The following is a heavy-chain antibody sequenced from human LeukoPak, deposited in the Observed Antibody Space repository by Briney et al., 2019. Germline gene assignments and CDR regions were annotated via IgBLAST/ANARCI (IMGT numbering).Heavy chain of an antibody. D-gene: IGHD2-2*01. CDR1: GYTFTGYY. CDR3: ARAVEYCSSTSCPQTDYYYYYGMDV. J-gene: IGHJ6*02. V-gene: IGHV1-2*04. Sequence: ASVKVSCKASGYTFTGYYMHWVRQAPGQGLEWMGWINLNSGGTNYAQKFQGWVTMTRDTSISTAYMELSRLRSDDTAVYYCARAVEYCSSTSCPQTDYYYYYGMDVWGQGTTVTVSS. CDR2: INLNSGGT.